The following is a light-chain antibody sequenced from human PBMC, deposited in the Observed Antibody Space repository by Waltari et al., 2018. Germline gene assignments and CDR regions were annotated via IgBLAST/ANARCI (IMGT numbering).Light chain of an antibody. CDR2: EVS. V-gene: IGLV2-14*01. Sequence: QSALTQPASVSGSPGQSITIPCTGTSSDVGGYNYVSWYQQHPGKAPKLMIYEVSNRPSGVSNRFSGSKSGNTASLTISGLQAEDEADYYCSSYISSSTLELFGGGTSLTVL. J-gene: IGLJ2*01. CDR3: SSYISSSTLEL. CDR1: SSDVGGYNY.